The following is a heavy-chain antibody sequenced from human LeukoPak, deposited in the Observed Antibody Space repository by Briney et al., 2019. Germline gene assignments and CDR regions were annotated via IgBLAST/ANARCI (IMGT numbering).Heavy chain of an antibody. V-gene: IGHV3-23*01. CDR1: GFTFSTYA. J-gene: IGHJ1*01. CDR2: ISGSGSSA. CDR3: ATGMENYDGSGYYSYFQH. D-gene: IGHD3-22*01. Sequence: PGGSLRLSCAASGFTFSTYAMSWVRQAPGKGLEWVSAISGSGSSAFYADSVKGRFTISRDNSKNTLYLQMNSLRAEDTAVYYCATGMENYDGSGYYSYFQHWGQGTLVTVSS.